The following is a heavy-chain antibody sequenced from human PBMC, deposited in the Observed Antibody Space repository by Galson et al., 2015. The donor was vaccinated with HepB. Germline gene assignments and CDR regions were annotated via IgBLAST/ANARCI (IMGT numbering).Heavy chain of an antibody. CDR1: GYTFTSYY. J-gene: IGHJ6*03. V-gene: IGHV1-46*01. Sequence: SVKVSCKASGYTFTSYYMHWVRQAPGQGLEWMGIINPSGGSTSYAQKFQGRVTMTTDTSTSTVYMELSSLRSEDTAVYYCARGGPGYCSSTSCYSGSDYMDVWGKGTTVTVSS. CDR3: ARGGPGYCSSTSCYSGSDYMDV. CDR2: INPSGGST. D-gene: IGHD2-2*01.